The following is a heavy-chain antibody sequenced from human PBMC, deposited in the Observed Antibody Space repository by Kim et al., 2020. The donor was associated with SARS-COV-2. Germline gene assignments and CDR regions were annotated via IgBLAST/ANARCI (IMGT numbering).Heavy chain of an antibody. Sequence: SETLSLTCTVSGGSISGYYWSWIRQPPGKGLELLGYISYSGSTNYNPSLKSRVTISLDTSKNQFSLKLTSITAADTAIYYCARERGGATLTTYPYYYYAMDVWGQGTTVTVSS. CDR1: GGSISGYY. V-gene: IGHV4-59*01. D-gene: IGHD4-17*01. J-gene: IGHJ6*02. CDR3: ARERGGATLTTYPYYYYAMDV. CDR2: ISYSGST.